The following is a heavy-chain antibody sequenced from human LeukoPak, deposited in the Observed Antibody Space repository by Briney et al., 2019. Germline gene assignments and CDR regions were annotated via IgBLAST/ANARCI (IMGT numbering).Heavy chain of an antibody. D-gene: IGHD3-22*01. CDR1: GGSISSGSYY. V-gene: IGHV4-61*02. J-gene: IGHJ5*02. CDR2: IYTSGST. CDR3: ARDQYDSSGYYYLDP. Sequence: SQTLSLTCTVSGGSISSGSYYWSWIRQPAGKGLEWIGRIYTSGSTNYNPSLKSRVTISVDTSKNQFSLKLSSVTAADTAVYYCARDQYDSSGYYYLDPRGQGTLVTVSS.